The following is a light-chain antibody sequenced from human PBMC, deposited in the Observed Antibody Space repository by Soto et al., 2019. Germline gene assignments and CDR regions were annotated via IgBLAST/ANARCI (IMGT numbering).Light chain of an antibody. CDR1: QNVYSNY. J-gene: IGKJ1*01. Sequence: EIVLTQSPRTLSFSPRESATLXGRASQNVYSNYLAWYQQKPGQAPRLLISAASIRATAIPDRFSGSGFGTDFTLTIDRLEPEDFAVYYCQQYDSSPRTFGQGTKVDIK. CDR3: QQYDSSPRT. V-gene: IGKV3-20*01. CDR2: AAS.